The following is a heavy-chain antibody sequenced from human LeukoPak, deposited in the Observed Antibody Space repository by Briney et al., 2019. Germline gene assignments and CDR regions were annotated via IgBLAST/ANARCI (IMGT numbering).Heavy chain of an antibody. CDR2: IYYSGST. CDR3: ARDRGNYYYMDV. Sequence: SETLSLTCTVSGGSISSGGYYWSWIRQHRGKGLEWIGYIYYSGSTYYNPSLKSRVTISVDTSKNQFSLKLSSVTAADTAVYYCARDRGNYYYMDVWGKGTTVTVSS. J-gene: IGHJ6*03. CDR1: GGSISSGGYY. V-gene: IGHV4-31*03.